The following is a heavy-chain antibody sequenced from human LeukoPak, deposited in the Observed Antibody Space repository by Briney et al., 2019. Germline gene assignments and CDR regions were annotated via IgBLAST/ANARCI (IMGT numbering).Heavy chain of an antibody. CDR3: ARGYDSSGYLRSFDI. D-gene: IGHD3-22*01. J-gene: IGHJ3*02. CDR1: GGSISSSSYY. Sequence: SETLSLTCTVSGGSISSSSYYWGWIRQPPGKGLEWIGSIYYSGSTYYNPSLKSRVTISVDTSKNQFSLKLSSVTAADTAVYYCARGYDSSGYLRSFDIWGQGTKVTVSS. V-gene: IGHV4-39*01. CDR2: IYYSGST.